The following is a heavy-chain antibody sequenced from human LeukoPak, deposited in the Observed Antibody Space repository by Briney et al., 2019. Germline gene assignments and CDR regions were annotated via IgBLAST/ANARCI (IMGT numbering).Heavy chain of an antibody. J-gene: IGHJ6*02. CDR3: ARDRRLAPLNSGSPTTEKYGMDV. V-gene: IGHV4-39*07. Sequence: PSESLSLTCIVSGGSISSSSYYWGWIRQPPGKGLEWIGSIYHSGGTYYNPSRKSRVTISVDTSKNQFSLKLTSVTAADTGVYHCARDRRLAPLNSGSPTTEKYGMDVWGQGTTVTVSS. CDR1: GGSISSSSYY. D-gene: IGHD3-10*01. CDR2: IYHSGGT.